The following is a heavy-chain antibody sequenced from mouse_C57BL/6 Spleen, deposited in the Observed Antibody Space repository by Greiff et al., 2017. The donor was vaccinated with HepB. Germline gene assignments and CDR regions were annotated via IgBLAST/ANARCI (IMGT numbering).Heavy chain of an antibody. V-gene: IGHV1-22*01. CDR1: GYTFTDYN. Sequence: EVQLQQSGPELVKPGASVKMSCKASGYTFTDYNMHWVKQSHGKSLEWIGYINPNNGGTSYNQKFKGKATLTVNKSSSTAYMELRSLTSEDSAVYYCASLTDIYEGNYDYAMDYWGQGTSVTVSS. CDR2: INPNNGGT. D-gene: IGHD2-1*01. J-gene: IGHJ4*01. CDR3: ASLTDIYEGNYDYAMDY.